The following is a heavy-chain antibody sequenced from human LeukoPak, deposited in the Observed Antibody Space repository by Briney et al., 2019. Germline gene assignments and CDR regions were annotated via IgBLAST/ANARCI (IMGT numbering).Heavy chain of an antibody. CDR2: INHNGNVN. D-gene: IGHD3-16*01. V-gene: IGHV3-7*03. Sequence: GGSLRLSCAASGFTFSSYWMNWARQAPGKGLEWVASINHNGNVNYYVDSVKGRFTISRNNAKSSLYLQMSNLRAEDTAVYFCARGGGLDVWGQGATVTVSS. J-gene: IGHJ6*02. CDR1: GFTFSSYW. CDR3: ARGGGLDV.